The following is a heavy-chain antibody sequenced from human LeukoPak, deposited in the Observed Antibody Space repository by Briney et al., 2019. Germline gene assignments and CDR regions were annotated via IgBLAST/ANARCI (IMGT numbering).Heavy chain of an antibody. CDR1: GFTFSSYA. J-gene: IGHJ4*02. V-gene: IGHV3-30*04. Sequence: GSLRLSCAASGFTFSSYAMHWVRQAPGKGLEWVAVISYDGSNKYYADSVKGRFTVSRDNSKNMLYLQMNSLRAEDTALYYCAKEQRYCSGGSCSWSFDFWGQGTLVTVSS. CDR3: AKEQRYCSGGSCSWSFDF. D-gene: IGHD2-15*01. CDR2: ISYDGSNK.